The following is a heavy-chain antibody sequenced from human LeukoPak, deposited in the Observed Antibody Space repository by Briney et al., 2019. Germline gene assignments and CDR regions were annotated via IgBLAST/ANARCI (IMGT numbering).Heavy chain of an antibody. CDR3: ARVPISTTARGYFDY. J-gene: IGHJ4*02. Sequence: SETLSLTCTVSGGSISSCSYYWSWIRQPPGKGLEWIGYIFYSGSTTYHPSLKSRVTISVDTSKNKFSLKLSSVTAADPAVYYCARVPISTTARGYFDYWGQGTLVTVSS. D-gene: IGHD4-17*01. CDR1: GGSISSCSYY. V-gene: IGHV4-61*01. CDR2: IFYSGST.